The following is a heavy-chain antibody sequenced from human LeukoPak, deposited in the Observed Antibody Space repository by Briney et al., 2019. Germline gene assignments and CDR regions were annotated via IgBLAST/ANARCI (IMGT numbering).Heavy chain of an antibody. CDR3: TREGGPYYYGPKNY. CDR2: IKSKAYGGTT. CDR1: GFTFGDYA. J-gene: IGHJ4*02. V-gene: IGHV3-49*03. Sequence: PGGSLRLSCTASGFTFGDYAMSWFRQAPGKGLEWVGFIKSKAYGGTTEYAASVKGRFTISRDDSKSIAYLQMNSLKTEDTAVYYCTREGGPYYYGPKNYWGQGTLVTVSS. D-gene: IGHD3-10*01.